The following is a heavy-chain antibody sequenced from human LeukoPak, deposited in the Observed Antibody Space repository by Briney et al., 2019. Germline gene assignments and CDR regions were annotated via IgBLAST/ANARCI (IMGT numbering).Heavy chain of an antibody. D-gene: IGHD5-24*01. CDR2: ISYDGSNK. J-gene: IGHJ4*02. Sequence: GGSLRLSCAASGFTFSSYAMHWVRQAPGKGLEWVAVISYDGSNKHYADSVKGRFTISRDNSKNTLYLQMNSLRAEDTAVYYCASWASTIRRGDFDYWGQGTLVTVSS. CDR1: GFTFSSYA. CDR3: ASWASTIRRGDFDY. V-gene: IGHV3-30*04.